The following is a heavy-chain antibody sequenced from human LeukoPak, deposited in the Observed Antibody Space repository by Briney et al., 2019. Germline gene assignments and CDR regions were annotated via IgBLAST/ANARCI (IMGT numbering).Heavy chain of an antibody. Sequence: GGSLRLSCAASGFTFSTYAMSWVRQAPGRGLEWVSGISTSGGSTYYADSVKGRLTISRDNSKNTLYLQMNSLRAEDTAIYYCAKDWGGGTYYFDYWGQGALVTVSS. CDR3: AKDWGGGTYYFDY. CDR1: GFTFSTYA. J-gene: IGHJ4*02. V-gene: IGHV3-23*01. CDR2: ISTSGGST. D-gene: IGHD3-16*01.